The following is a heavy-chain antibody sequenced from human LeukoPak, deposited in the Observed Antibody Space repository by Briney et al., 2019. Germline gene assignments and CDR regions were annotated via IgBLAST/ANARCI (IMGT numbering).Heavy chain of an antibody. D-gene: IGHD3-10*01. CDR2: IKQDGREK. J-gene: IGHJ2*01. CDR1: GFTFSSSW. Sequence: GGSLRLSCVASGFTFSSSWMSWVRQAPGKGLEWVANIKQDGREKEFLDSVRGRFTISRDNAKNSPYLQMSNLRADDTAVYYCATDRGNGYFHLWGRGTLVTVSS. CDR3: ATDRGNGYFHL. V-gene: IGHV3-7*01.